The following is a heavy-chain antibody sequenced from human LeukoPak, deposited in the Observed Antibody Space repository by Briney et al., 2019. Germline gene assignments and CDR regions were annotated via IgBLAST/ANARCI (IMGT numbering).Heavy chain of an antibody. Sequence: SVKVSCKASGGTFSSHAISWVRQAPGQGLEWMGGIIPIFGTANYAQKFQGRVTITADESTSTAYMELSSLRPEDTAVYYCASGVATIPSPFDYWGQGTLVTVSS. V-gene: IGHV1-69*01. CDR1: GGTFSSHA. J-gene: IGHJ4*02. D-gene: IGHD5-12*01. CDR3: ASGVATIPSPFDY. CDR2: IIPIFGTA.